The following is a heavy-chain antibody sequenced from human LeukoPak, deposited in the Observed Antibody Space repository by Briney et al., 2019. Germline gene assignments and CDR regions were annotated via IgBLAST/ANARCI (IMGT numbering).Heavy chain of an antibody. V-gene: IGHV3-23*01. D-gene: IGHD3-22*01. CDR3: AKDLPGDRSGYFDY. Sequence: PGGSLRLSCAASGFIFSTFAMSWVRQAPGKGLEWVSGISGSGGSTHYADSVKGRFTISRDNSKNMLYLQMNSLRVGDTAVYYCAKDLPGDRSGYFDYWGQGTLVTVSS. CDR2: ISGSGGST. CDR1: GFIFSTFA. J-gene: IGHJ4*02.